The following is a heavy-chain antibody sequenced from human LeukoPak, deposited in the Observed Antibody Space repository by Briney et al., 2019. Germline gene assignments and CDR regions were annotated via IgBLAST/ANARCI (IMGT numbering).Heavy chain of an antibody. J-gene: IGHJ5*02. D-gene: IGHD6-6*01. Sequence: SETLSLTCAVSGGSISSNYWWRWVRQPPGKGLEWSGEFYHSGSSNYNPPPRSRVAISENNSKHQLPLMLTSVAAAAAADYYCARLVGSSPHLDPWGRETLVTV. CDR3: ARLVGSSPHLDP. CDR2: FYHSGSS. V-gene: IGHV4-4*02. CDR1: GGSISSNYW.